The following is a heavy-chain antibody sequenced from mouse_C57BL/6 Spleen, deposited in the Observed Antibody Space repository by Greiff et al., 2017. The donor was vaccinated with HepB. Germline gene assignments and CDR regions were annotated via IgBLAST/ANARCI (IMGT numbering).Heavy chain of an antibody. CDR3: AGGNYADY. Sequence: VQLQQSGAELARPGASVKMSCKASGYTFTSYTMHWVKQRPGQGLEWIGYINPSSGYTKYNQKFKDKATLTADKSSSTAYMQLSSLTSVDSAVYYCAGGNYADYWGQGTTLTVSS. CDR1: GYTFTSYT. V-gene: IGHV1-4*01. J-gene: IGHJ2*01. CDR2: INPSSGYT. D-gene: IGHD1-1*02.